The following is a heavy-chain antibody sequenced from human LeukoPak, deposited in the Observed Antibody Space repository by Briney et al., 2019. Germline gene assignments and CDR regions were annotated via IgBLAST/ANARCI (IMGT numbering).Heavy chain of an antibody. D-gene: IGHD3-10*01. CDR3: AREWLDYYGSGSYFDY. Sequence: GGSLTLSCAASGFTFSDYYMRWIRQAPGKGLEWVSYISSSGSTIYYADSVKGRFTISRDNAKNSLYLQMNSLRAEDTAVYYCAREWLDYYGSGSYFDYWGQGTLVTVSS. CDR2: ISSSGSTI. J-gene: IGHJ4*02. CDR1: GFTFSDYY. V-gene: IGHV3-11*01.